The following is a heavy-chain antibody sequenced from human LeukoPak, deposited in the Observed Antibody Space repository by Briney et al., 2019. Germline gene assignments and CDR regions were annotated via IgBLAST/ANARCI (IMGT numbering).Heavy chain of an antibody. CDR2: LIPIFGTA. J-gene: IGHJ3*02. V-gene: IGHV1-69*13. CDR1: GGTFSSYA. Sequence: SVKVSCKASGGTFSSYAISWVRQAPGQGLEWMGGLIPIFGTANYAQKFQGRVTITADESTSTAYMELSSLRSEDTSVYYCAREFEYSSSSASDAFDIWGQGTMVTVSS. CDR3: AREFEYSSSSASDAFDI. D-gene: IGHD6-6*01.